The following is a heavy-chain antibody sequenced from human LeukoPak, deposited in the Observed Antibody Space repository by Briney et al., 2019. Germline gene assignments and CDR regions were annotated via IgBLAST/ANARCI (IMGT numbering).Heavy chain of an antibody. V-gene: IGHV1-69*04. CDR1: GGTFSSYA. CDR2: IIPILGIA. J-gene: IGHJ4*02. CDR3: ARDLSGVGA. Sequence: ASVKVSCKASGGTFSSYAISWVRQAPRQGLEWMGRIIPILGIANYAQKFQGRVTITADKSTSTAYMELSSLRSEDTAVYYCARDLSGVGARGQGTLVTVSS. D-gene: IGHD1-26*01.